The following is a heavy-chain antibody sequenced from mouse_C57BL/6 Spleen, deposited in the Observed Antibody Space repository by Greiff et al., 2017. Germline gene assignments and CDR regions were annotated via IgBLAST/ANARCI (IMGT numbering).Heavy chain of an antibody. D-gene: IGHD2-2*01. CDR2: ISSGGSYT. CDR3: ASAAMVTTGFAY. CDR1: GFTFSSYG. Sequence: EVQGVESGGDLVKPGGSLKLSCAASGFTFSSYGMSWVRQTPDKRLEWVATISSGGSYTYYPDSVKGRFTIARDKAKNTLYLQMSSLSSEDTVMNYCASAAMVTTGFAYWGQGTLVTVSA. J-gene: IGHJ3*01. V-gene: IGHV5-6*01.